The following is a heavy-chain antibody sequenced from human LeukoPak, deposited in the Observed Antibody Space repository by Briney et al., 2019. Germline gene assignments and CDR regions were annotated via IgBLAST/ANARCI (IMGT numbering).Heavy chain of an antibody. Sequence: GGSLRLSCAASGFTFSNYWMHWIRQAPGKGLEWISYISDSAINTHYADSVKGRFTISRDNAKKLLVLEMKSLRSEDTAVYYCAAYYGSGSVNYYRGMDIWGQGTTVTVSS. J-gene: IGHJ6*02. V-gene: IGHV3-11*01. CDR1: GFTFSNYW. CDR3: AAYYGSGSVNYYRGMDI. D-gene: IGHD3-10*01. CDR2: ISDSAINT.